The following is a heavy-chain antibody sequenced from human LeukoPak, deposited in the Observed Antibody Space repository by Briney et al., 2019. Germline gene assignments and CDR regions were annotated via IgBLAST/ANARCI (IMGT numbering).Heavy chain of an antibody. D-gene: IGHD3-22*01. CDR2: ISAYNGNT. CDR1: GYTFTGYY. Sequence: GASVKVSCKASGYTFTGYYMHWVRQAPGQGLEWMGWISAYNGNTNYAQKLQGRVTMTTDTSTSTAYMELRSLRSDDTAVYYCAREVRYYDSSGYYTLFDYWGQGTLVTVSS. V-gene: IGHV1-18*04. CDR3: AREVRYYDSSGYYTLFDY. J-gene: IGHJ4*02.